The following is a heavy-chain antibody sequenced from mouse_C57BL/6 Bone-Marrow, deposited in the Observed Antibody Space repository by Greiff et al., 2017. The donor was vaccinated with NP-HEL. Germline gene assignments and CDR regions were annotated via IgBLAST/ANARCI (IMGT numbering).Heavy chain of an antibody. D-gene: IGHD1-1*02. CDR1: GFTFSSYG. CDR2: ISSGGSYT. V-gene: IGHV5-6*01. J-gene: IGHJ4*01. Sequence: EVHLVESGGDLVKPGGSLKLSCAASGFTFSSYGMSWVRQTPDKRLEWVATISSGGSYTYYPDSVKGRFTISRENAKNTLYLQLSSLKSEDTAMDYWAKRAAVVAMDYWGQGTSVTVSS. CDR3: AKRAAVVAMDY.